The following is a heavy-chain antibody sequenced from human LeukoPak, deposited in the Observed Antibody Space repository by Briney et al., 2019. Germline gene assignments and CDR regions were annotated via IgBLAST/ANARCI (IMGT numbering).Heavy chain of an antibody. CDR3: AIPCSGRLNGWVEL. Sequence: GGSLRLSCAASGFTFSSYAMSWVRQAPGKGLEWVSAISSSGGSTYYADPVKGRFTISRDNSKHTLYLQMNSLRAEHTAVYYCAIPCSGRLNGWVELCGQGTLVTVSS. J-gene: IGHJ5*02. D-gene: IGHD2-15*01. CDR2: ISSSGGST. V-gene: IGHV3-23*01. CDR1: GFTFSSYA.